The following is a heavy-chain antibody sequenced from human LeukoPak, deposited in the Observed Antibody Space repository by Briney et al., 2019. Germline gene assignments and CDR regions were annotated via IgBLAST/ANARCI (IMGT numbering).Heavy chain of an antibody. D-gene: IGHD1-26*01. CDR3: ARHFSGVSYGAFDI. V-gene: IGHV3-53*05. CDR2: IYSGGST. J-gene: IGHJ3*02. CDR1: GFTVSSNY. Sequence: PGGSLRLSCAASGFTVSSNYMSWVRQAPGKGLEWVSVIYSGGSTDYADSVKGRFTISRDNSKNTLYLQMGSLRPEDMAVYYCARHFSGVSYGAFDIWGQGTMVTVSS.